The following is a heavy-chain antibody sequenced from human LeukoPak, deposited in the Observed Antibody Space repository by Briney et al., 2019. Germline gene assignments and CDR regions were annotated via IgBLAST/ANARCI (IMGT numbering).Heavy chain of an antibody. CDR3: ANMVRGSNWFDP. J-gene: IGHJ5*02. V-gene: IGHV4-34*01. D-gene: IGHD3-10*01. CDR2: INHSGST. CDR1: GGSFSGYY. Sequence: SETLSLTCAVYGGSFSGYYWSWIRQPPGKGLEWMGEINHSGSTNYNPSLKSRVTISLDTSKNQFSLKLSSVTAADTAVYYCANMVRGSNWFDPWGQGTLVTVSS.